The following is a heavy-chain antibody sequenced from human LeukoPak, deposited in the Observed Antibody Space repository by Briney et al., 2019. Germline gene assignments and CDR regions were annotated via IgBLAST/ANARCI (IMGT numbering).Heavy chain of an antibody. J-gene: IGHJ5*02. V-gene: IGHV4-4*09. CDR2: INTNGRT. CDR3: ARNSGSHP. Sequence: SETLPLTCAVSGGSIRDYQWSWIRQPPGKGLEWIGHINTNGRTDYNPSLRSRLTFSVDTSRDQFSLKLGSVTAADTAMYYCARNSGSHPWGQGTLVTVSS. CDR1: GGSIRDYQ. D-gene: IGHD3-10*01.